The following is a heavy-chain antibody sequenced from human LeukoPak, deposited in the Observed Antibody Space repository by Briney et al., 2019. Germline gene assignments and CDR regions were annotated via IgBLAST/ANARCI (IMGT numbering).Heavy chain of an antibody. V-gene: IGHV4-59*01. J-gene: IGHJ4*02. CDR1: GGSISSYY. Sequence: PSETLSLTCTVSGGSISSYYWSWIRQPPGKGLEWLGYIYHSGSTNYNPALKSRVTISVDTSKKQFSLKLSSVTAADTAVYYCAKDDGSRSYSVYWGQGTLVTVSS. D-gene: IGHD1-26*01. CDR2: IYHSGST. CDR3: AKDDGSRSYSVY.